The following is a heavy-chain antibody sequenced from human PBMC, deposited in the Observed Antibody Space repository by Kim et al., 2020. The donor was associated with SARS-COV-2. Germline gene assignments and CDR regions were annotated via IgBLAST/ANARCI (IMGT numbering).Heavy chain of an antibody. D-gene: IGHD1-1*01. CDR2: ISGDAATT. CDR1: GFTFRTYW. CDR3: ARGMFRNGLDV. V-gene: IGHV3-74*01. J-gene: IGHJ6*02. Sequence: GSLRLSCAASGFTFRTYWINWVRQAPGKGLVWVSRISGDAATTHYADSVKGRFTLSRDNAENTVYLQMNSLRGEDTAVYYCARGMFRNGLDVWGQGTTVTVSS.